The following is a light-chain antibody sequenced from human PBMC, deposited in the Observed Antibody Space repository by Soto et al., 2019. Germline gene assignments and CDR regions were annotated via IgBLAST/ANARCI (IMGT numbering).Light chain of an antibody. CDR1: QSVSTR. CDR2: DAS. V-gene: IGKV1-5*02. J-gene: IGKJ4*01. Sequence: DIQMTQSPSSLSASVGDRVTIICRASQSVSTRLAWYQQKPGKAPKVLIYDASSWAGGVPSRFSGSGPGTLFTLTITSRQADDCASYYCQQDNTHSFGGGTKEDIK. CDR3: QQDNTHS.